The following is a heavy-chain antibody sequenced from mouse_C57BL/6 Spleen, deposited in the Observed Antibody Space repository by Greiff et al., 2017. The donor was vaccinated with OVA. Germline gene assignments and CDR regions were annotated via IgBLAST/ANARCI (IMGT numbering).Heavy chain of an antibody. CDR1: GFTFSSYA. Sequence: EVQVVESGGGLVKPGGSLKLSCAASGFTFSSYAMSWVRQTPEKRLEWVATISDGGRYTYYPDNVKGRFTISRDNAKNNLYLQMSHLKSEDTAMYYCARGQVYFDVWGTGTTVTVSS. CDR2: ISDGGRYT. V-gene: IGHV5-4*01. J-gene: IGHJ1*03. CDR3: ARGQVYFDV. D-gene: IGHD3-2*02.